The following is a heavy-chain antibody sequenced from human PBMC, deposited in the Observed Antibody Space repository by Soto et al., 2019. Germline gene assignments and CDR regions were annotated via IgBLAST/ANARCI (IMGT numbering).Heavy chain of an antibody. J-gene: IGHJ6*02. CDR1: SASISSSSYT. D-gene: IGHD2-2*01. V-gene: IGHV4-39*01. Sequence: SETLSLTCTVSSASISSSSYTWGWIRQPPGKGPEWIGSIYSSGSTYYNPSLNSRVTVSVDTSKNQFSLKVTSVTAADTAVYYCARLYGYCIRNSCHGHYAMDVWGQGTTVTVSS. CDR3: ARLYGYCIRNSCHGHYAMDV. CDR2: IYSSGST.